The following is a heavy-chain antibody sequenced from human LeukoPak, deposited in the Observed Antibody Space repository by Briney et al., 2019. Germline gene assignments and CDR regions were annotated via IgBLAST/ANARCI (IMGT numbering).Heavy chain of an antibody. J-gene: IGHJ5*02. D-gene: IGHD3-10*01. V-gene: IGHV4-4*07. CDR2: IYTSGST. Sequence: SETLSLTCTVSGGSISSYYWSWIRQPAGKGLEWIGRIYTSGSTNYNPSLKSRVTMSVDTSKNQFSLKLSSVTAADTAVYYCARDREYYYGSGENWFDPWGQGTLVTVSS. CDR1: GGSISSYY. CDR3: ARDREYYYGSGENWFDP.